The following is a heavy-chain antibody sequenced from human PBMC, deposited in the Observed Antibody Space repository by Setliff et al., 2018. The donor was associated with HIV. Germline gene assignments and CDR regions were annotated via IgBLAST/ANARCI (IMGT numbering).Heavy chain of an antibody. D-gene: IGHD2-15*01. CDR1: SGSIHSGSYY. CDR2: IYTSGST. Sequence: LSLTCIVSSGSIHSGSYYWSWIRQPVGKGLEWIGRIYTSGSTDYNPSLKSRVAIPVDTSKNHFSLNLTSVTAADTAIYFCARVGGKGYSNFLDSWGQGLLVTVSS. V-gene: IGHV4-61*02. CDR3: ARVGGKGYSNFLDS. J-gene: IGHJ4*02.